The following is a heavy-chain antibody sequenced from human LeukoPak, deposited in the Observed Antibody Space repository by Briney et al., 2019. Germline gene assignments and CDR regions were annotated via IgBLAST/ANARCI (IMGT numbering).Heavy chain of an antibody. Sequence: SVKVSCKASGYTFTSDGISWVRQAPGQGLEWMGRIIAILDTAHYAQKFQGRFTITADKSTTTVYMELSSLRSDDTAVYYCVRSGYDYDWFDPWGQGTLATVSS. CDR3: VRSGYDYDWFDP. J-gene: IGHJ5*02. D-gene: IGHD5-12*01. CDR2: IIAILDTA. V-gene: IGHV1-69*04. CDR1: GYTFTSDG.